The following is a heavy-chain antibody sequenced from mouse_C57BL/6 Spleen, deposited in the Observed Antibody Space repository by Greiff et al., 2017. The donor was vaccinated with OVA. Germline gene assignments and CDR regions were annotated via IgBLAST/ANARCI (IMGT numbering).Heavy chain of an antibody. CDR1: GYAFTNYL. J-gene: IGHJ3*01. CDR3: ARSGSNYH. Sequence: LQESGAELVRPGTSVKVSCKASGYAFTNYLIEWVKQRPGQGLEWIGVINPGSGGTNYNEKFKGKATLTADKSSSTAYMQLSSLTSEDSAVYFCARSGSNYHWGQGTLVTVSA. D-gene: IGHD2-5*01. V-gene: IGHV1-54*01. CDR2: INPGSGGT.